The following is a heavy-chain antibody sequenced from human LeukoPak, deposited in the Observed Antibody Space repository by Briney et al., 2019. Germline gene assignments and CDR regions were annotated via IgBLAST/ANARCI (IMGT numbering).Heavy chain of an antibody. CDR1: GFTFSSYV. V-gene: IGHV3-23*01. D-gene: IGHD4-17*01. Sequence: GGSLRLSCAASGFTFSSYVMSWVRQAPGKGLEWVSAITGSGGSTYFADSVKGRFTISRDNSKNTLYLQMNSLRAEDTAVYYCAKDLDSYGDYYFDDWGQGTLVTVSS. CDR2: ITGSGGST. CDR3: AKDLDSYGDYYFDD. J-gene: IGHJ4*02.